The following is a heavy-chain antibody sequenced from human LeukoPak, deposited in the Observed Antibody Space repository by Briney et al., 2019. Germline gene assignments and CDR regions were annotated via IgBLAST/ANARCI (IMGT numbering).Heavy chain of an antibody. Sequence: PSETLSLTCAVYGGSFSGYYWSWIRQPPGKGLEWIGEINHSGSTNYNPSLKSRVTISVDTSKNQFSLKLSSVTAADTAVYYCARVPNWIYQDYWGHGTLVTVSS. CDR3: ARVPNWIYQDY. V-gene: IGHV4-34*01. D-gene: IGHD1-7*01. CDR2: INHSGST. CDR1: GGSFSGYY. J-gene: IGHJ4*01.